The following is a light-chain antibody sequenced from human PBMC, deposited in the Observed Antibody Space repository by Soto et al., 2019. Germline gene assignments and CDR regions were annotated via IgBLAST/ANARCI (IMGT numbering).Light chain of an antibody. J-gene: IGKJ1*01. V-gene: IGKV3-11*01. CDR2: GVS. CDR3: QQRSKSSWT. Sequence: VLTQSPCTLSLSNGERVTLSCRASQSVRTNLAWYQQKPGQAPRLLFYGVSTGATGLPARFSGSGSGTEFTLTISSLEPEDSAVYYCQQRSKSSWTFGQGTKVDIK. CDR1: QSVRTN.